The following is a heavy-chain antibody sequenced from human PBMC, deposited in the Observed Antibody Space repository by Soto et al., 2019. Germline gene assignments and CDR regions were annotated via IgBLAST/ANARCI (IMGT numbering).Heavy chain of an antibody. CDR1: GGSISSGGYF. D-gene: IGHD6-19*01. J-gene: IGHJ4*02. CDR3: ARHRPVAGTLDFDY. CDR2: IYYSGST. V-gene: IGHV4-30-4*08. Sequence: SETLSLTCTVSGGSISSGGYFWSWIRQPPGKGLEWIGYIYYSGSTNYNPSLKSRVTISVDTSKNQFSLKLSSVTAADTAVYYCARHRPVAGTLDFDYWGQGTLVTVSS.